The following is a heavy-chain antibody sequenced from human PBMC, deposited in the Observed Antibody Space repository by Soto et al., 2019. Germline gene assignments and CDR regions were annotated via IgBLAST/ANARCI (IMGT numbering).Heavy chain of an antibody. CDR3: ARLVYYDFWSGPSVDY. CDR2: IIPIFGTA. Sequence: QVQLVQSGAEVKKPGSSVKVSCKASGGTFSSYAISWVRQAPGQGLEWMGGIIPIFGTANYAQKFQGRVTITADESTSTAYMELSSLRSEDTAVYYCARLVYYDFWSGPSVDYWGQGTLVTVSS. CDR1: GGTFSSYA. V-gene: IGHV1-69*12. J-gene: IGHJ4*02. D-gene: IGHD3-3*01.